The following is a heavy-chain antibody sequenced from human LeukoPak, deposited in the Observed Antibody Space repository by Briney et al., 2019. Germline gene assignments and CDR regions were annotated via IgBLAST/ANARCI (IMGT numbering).Heavy chain of an antibody. V-gene: IGHV4-59*01. J-gene: IGHJ5*02. Sequence: SETPSLTCTVSGGSISSYYWSWIRQPPGKGLEWIGYIYYSGSTNYNPSLKSRVTISVDTSKNQLSLKLSSVTAADTAVYKCARGANWFDPWGLGTLVTVSS. CDR2: IYYSGST. CDR3: ARGANWFDP. CDR1: GGSISSYY.